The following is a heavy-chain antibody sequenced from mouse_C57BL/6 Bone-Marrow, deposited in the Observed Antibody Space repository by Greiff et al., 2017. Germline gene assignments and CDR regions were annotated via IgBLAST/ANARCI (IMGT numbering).Heavy chain of an antibody. J-gene: IGHJ3*01. CDR2: IDPANGNT. CDR3: AYLYDYDGAWFAY. CDR1: GFNIKNTY. Sequence: EVQLQESVAELVRPGASVKLSCTASGFNIKNTYMHWVKQRPEQGLEWIGRIDPANGNTKYAPKFQGKATITADTSSNTAYLQLSSLTSEDTAIYYCAYLYDYDGAWFAYWGQGTLVTVSA. D-gene: IGHD2-4*01. V-gene: IGHV14-3*01.